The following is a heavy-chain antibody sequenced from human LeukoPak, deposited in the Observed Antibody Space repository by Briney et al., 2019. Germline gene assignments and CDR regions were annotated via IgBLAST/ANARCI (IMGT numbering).Heavy chain of an antibody. D-gene: IGHD4-17*01. CDR2: ISSSSSTI. CDR3: ARDGKRVTTGYYFDY. Sequence: GGSLTLSCAASGFTFSSYSMNWVRQAPGKGLEWVSYISSSSSTIYYADSVKGRFTISRDNAKNSLYLQMNSLRAEDTAVYYCARDGKRVTTGYYFDYWGQGTLVTVSS. CDR1: GFTFSSYS. J-gene: IGHJ4*02. V-gene: IGHV3-48*01.